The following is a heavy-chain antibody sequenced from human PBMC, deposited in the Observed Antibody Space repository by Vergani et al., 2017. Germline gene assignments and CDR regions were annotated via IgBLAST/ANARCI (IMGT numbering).Heavy chain of an antibody. CDR2: ISGSGGST. J-gene: IGHJ3*02. D-gene: IGHD3-3*01. CDR3: AGGPLYYDFWSGYRHHDAFDI. V-gene: IGHV3-23*01. Sequence: EVQLLESGGGLVQPGGSLRLSCAASGFTFSSYAMSWVRQAPGKGLEWVSAISGSGGSTYYADSVKGRFTISRDNSKNTLYLQMNSLRAEDTAVYYCAGGPLYYDFWSGYRHHDAFDIWGQGTMVTVSS. CDR1: GFTFSSYA.